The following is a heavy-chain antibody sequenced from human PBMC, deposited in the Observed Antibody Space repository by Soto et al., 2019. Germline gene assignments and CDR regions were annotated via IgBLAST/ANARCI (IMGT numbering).Heavy chain of an antibody. J-gene: IGHJ4*02. CDR3: AAGTIVATARLGYYFDD. D-gene: IGHD5-12*01. Sequence: VKVSCKASGGTFSSYTISWVRQAPGQGLEWMGRIIPILGIANYAQKFQGRVTITADKSTSTAYMELSSLRSEDTAVYYCAAGTIVATARLGYYFDDWGQGTLVTVSS. CDR1: GGTFSSYT. V-gene: IGHV1-69*02. CDR2: IIPILGIA.